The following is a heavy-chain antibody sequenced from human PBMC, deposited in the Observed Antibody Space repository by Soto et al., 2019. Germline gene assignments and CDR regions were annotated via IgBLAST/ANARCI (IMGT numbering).Heavy chain of an antibody. Sequence: QVQLVQSGAEVKKPGASVKVSCKASGYTFTSYAMHWVRQAPGQRLEWMGWINAGNGNTKYSQKFQGRVTITRDTSASTAYMELSSLRSEDTAVYYCAREVTDCSSTSCIDYWCQGTLVTVSS. CDR3: AREVTDCSSTSCIDY. V-gene: IGHV1-3*01. D-gene: IGHD2-2*01. J-gene: IGHJ4*02. CDR2: INAGNGNT. CDR1: GYTFTSYA.